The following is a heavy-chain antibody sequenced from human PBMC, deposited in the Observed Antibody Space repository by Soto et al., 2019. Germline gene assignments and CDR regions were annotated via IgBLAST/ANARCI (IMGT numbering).Heavy chain of an antibody. CDR2: IYYSGST. Sequence: KPSETLSLTCTVSGGSISSGDYYWSWIRQPPGKGLEWIGYIYYSGSTYYNPSLKSRVTISVDTSKNQFSLKLSSVTAADTAVYYCARVLPRGDLTIPNWFDPWGQGTLVTVSS. CDR1: GGSISSGDYY. D-gene: IGHD3-9*01. V-gene: IGHV4-30-4*01. CDR3: ARVLPRGDLTIPNWFDP. J-gene: IGHJ5*02.